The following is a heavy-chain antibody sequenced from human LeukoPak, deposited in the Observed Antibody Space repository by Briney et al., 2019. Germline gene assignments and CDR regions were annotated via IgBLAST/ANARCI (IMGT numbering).Heavy chain of an antibody. Sequence: SETLSLTCAVYGGSFSGYYWSWIRRPPGKGLEWIGEINHSGSTNYNPSLKSRVTISVDTSKNQFSLKLSSVTAADTAVYYCARGRGCSSTSCYFFYWGQGTLVTVSS. CDR2: INHSGST. CDR1: GGSFSGYY. CDR3: ARGRGCSSTSCYFFY. J-gene: IGHJ4*02. V-gene: IGHV4-34*01. D-gene: IGHD2-2*01.